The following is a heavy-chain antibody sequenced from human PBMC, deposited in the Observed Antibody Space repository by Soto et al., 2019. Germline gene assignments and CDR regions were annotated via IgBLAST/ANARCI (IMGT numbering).Heavy chain of an antibody. CDR1: GGSISSGGYY. CDR2: IYYSGST. CDR3: ARVDYGTTLYYYGMDV. V-gene: IGHV4-31*03. J-gene: IGHJ6*02. Sequence: QVQLQESGPGLVKPSQTLSLTCTVSGGSISSGGYYWSWIRQHPGKGLEWIGYIYYSGSTYYNPSLKSRVTISVDTSKNQFSLKLSSVTAADTAVYYCARVDYGTTLYYYGMDVWGQGTTVTVSS. D-gene: IGHD1-7*01.